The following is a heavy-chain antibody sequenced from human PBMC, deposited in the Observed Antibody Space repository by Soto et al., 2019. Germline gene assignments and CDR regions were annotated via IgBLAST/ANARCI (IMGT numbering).Heavy chain of an antibody. CDR2: ISFDGRNT. D-gene: IGHD3-10*01. CDR3: VKQSGSGSYYKLGSGGHFDS. Sequence: GGSLRLSCAASGFTFNNYGMHWVRQAPGKGLEWVVVISFDGRNTDYLDSVKGRFTISRDNSKNTLYLEMTSLRAEDTAVYYCVKQSGSGSYYKLGSGGHFDSWGQGTLVTVS. CDR1: GFTFNNYG. V-gene: IGHV3-30*18. J-gene: IGHJ4*02.